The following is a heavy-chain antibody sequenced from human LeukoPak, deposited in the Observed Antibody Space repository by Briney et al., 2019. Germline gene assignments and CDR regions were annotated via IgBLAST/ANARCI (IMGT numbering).Heavy chain of an antibody. V-gene: IGHV4-4*02. CDR2: IHHSGGT. Sequence: SGTLSLTCAVAGGSINNNHWWSWVRQTPGQGLEWIGEIHHSGGTNYNPSLKGRVTISEDKSENHFSLRLSSVTAADTAMYYCARHKAGSNTFDYWGQGTLVTVSS. CDR3: ARHKAGSNTFDY. CDR1: GGSINNNHW. J-gene: IGHJ4*02. D-gene: IGHD4-11*01.